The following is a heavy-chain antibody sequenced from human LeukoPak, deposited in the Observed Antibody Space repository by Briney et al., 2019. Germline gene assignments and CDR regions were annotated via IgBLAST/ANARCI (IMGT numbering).Heavy chain of an antibody. J-gene: IGHJ6*03. V-gene: IGHV4-34*01. CDR1: GGSFSGYY. D-gene: IGHD2-2*01. Sequence: SETLSLACAVYGGSFSGYYWSWIRQPPGKGLEWIGEINHSGSTNYNPSLKSRVTISVDTSKNQFSLKLSSVTAADMAVYYCARGHIGDIVVVPAAMGYYYYYMDVWGKGTTVTVSS. CDR3: ARGHIGDIVVVPAAMGYYYYYMDV. CDR2: INHSGST.